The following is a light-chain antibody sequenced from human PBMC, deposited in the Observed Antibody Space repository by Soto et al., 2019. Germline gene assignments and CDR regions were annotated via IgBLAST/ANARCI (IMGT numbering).Light chain of an antibody. J-gene: IGLJ1*01. CDR3: SSYTSSIPYV. V-gene: IGLV2-14*01. CDR2: DVS. CDR1: SSDVGGYNY. Sequence: QSALTQPASVSGSPGQSITISCTGTSSDVGGYNYVSWYQQHPGKAPKLMIYDVSNRPSGVSNPFSGSKSGNTASLTISGLQAEDEADYYCSSYTSSIPYVFGTGTKVTVL.